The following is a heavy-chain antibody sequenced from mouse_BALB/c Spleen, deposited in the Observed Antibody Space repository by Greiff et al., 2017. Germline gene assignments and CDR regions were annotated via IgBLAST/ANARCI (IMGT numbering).Heavy chain of an antibody. CDR2: IYPSDSYT. D-gene: IGHD1-1*02. V-gene: IGHV1-69*02. CDR3: TSSYGYWYFDV. J-gene: IGHJ1*01. Sequence: QVQLQQPGAELVRPGASVKLSCKASGYTFTSYWINWVKQRPGQGLEWIGNIYPSDSYTNYNQKFKDKATLTVDKSSSTAYMQLSSPTSEDSAVYYCTSSYGYWYFDVWGAGTTVTVSS. CDR1: GYTFTSYW.